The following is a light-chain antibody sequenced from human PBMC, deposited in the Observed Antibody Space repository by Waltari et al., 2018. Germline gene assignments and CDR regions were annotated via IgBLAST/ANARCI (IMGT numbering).Light chain of an antibody. CDR2: AAS. CDR3: QQSHNTPLT. CDR1: QTISSY. V-gene: IGKV1-39*01. J-gene: IGKJ4*01. Sequence: DIQMTQSPSSLSASVGDRVTITCRASQTISSYLNWYLHKPGKAPKLLIYAASSLQSGVPSRFSGSGSGTDFTLTISSLQPEDFATYYCQQSHNTPLTFGVGTKVEVK.